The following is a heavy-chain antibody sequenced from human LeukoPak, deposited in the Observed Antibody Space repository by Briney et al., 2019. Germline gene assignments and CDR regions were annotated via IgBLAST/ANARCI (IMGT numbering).Heavy chain of an antibody. CDR1: GFTFSSYG. D-gene: IGHD3-16*02. J-gene: IGHJ4*02. CDR3: AKGAQELSLIDY. CDR2: ISYDGSNK. V-gene: IGHV3-30*18. Sequence: PGGSLRLSCAASGFTFSSYGMHWVRQAPGKGLEWVAVISYDGSNKYYADSVKGRFTISRDNSKNTPYLQMNSLRAEDTAVYYCAKGAQELSLIDYWGQGTLVTVSS.